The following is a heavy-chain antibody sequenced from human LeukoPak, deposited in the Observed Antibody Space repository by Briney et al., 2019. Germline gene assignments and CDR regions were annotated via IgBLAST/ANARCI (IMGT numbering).Heavy chain of an antibody. J-gene: IGHJ3*02. Sequence: SQTLSLTCTVSGGSISSGGYYWSWIRQHPGKGLEWIGYIYYSGSTYYNPSLKSRVTISVDTSKNQFSLKLSSVTAADTAVYYCARDEQQRGAFDIWGQGTMVTVSS. CDR1: GGSISSGGYY. CDR3: ARDEQQRGAFDI. D-gene: IGHD6-25*01. CDR2: IYYSGST. V-gene: IGHV4-31*03.